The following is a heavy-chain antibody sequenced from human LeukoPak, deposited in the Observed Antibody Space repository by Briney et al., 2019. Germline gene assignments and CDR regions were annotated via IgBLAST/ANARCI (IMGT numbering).Heavy chain of an antibody. Sequence: GGSLRLSCAASGFTVGSSFMTWVRQAPGKGLEWVASISSTSNHKYHADSVKGRFTISRDNDKNSLYLQMNSLRAEDTALYYCATRVTADSYDASDIWGQGTMVTVSS. CDR2: ISSTSNHK. J-gene: IGHJ3*02. D-gene: IGHD6-13*01. CDR3: ATRVTADSYDASDI. CDR1: GFTVGSSF. V-gene: IGHV3-21*06.